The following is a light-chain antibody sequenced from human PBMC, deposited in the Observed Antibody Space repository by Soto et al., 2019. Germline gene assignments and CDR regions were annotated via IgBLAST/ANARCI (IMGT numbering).Light chain of an antibody. Sequence: QSALTQPPSASGSPGQSVTFSCTGTSSDVGGSNYVSWYQQHPGKAPRLMIYEVEKRPSGVPDRFSGSKSGNPASPTVSGLQAEDEADYYCSSGAGDNCVFGGGTKLTVL. J-gene: IGLJ3*02. CDR1: SSDVGGSNY. CDR2: EVE. V-gene: IGLV2-8*01. CDR3: SSGAGDNCV.